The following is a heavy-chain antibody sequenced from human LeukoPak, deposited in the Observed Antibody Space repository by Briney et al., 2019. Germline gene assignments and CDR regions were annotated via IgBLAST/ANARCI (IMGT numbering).Heavy chain of an antibody. CDR3: ARDGFLGPVTAYLDY. Sequence: PGGSLRLFCAASGFTFSSYAVHWVRQASGKGLVWVSRVKSDGSSTSYADSVKGRFTISRDNARNTLYLQMNSLRAEDTAVYYCARDGFLGPVTAYLDYWGQGTPVTVSS. CDR1: GFTFSSYA. J-gene: IGHJ4*02. D-gene: IGHD2-21*02. CDR2: VKSDGSST. V-gene: IGHV3-74*01.